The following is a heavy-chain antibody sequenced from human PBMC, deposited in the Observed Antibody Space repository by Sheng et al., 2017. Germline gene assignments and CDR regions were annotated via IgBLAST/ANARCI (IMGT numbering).Heavy chain of an antibody. J-gene: IGHJ4*02. CDR3: ARLGSVGASGPLDY. Sequence: QVQLQESGPGLVKPSETLSLTCTVSGGSISSYYWSWIRQPPGKGLEWIGYIYYSGSTNYNPSLKSRVTISVDTSKNQFSLKLSSVTAADTAVYYCARLGSVGASGPLDYWGQGNPGHRLL. V-gene: IGHV4-59*12. CDR2: IYYSGST. D-gene: IGHD1-26*01. CDR1: GGSISSYY.